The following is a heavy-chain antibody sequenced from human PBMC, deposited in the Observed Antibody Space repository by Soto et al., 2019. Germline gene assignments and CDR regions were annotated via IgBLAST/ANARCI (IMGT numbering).Heavy chain of an antibody. Sequence: QEHLAQSGAEVKRPGSSVTVCCKASGGTFNSYGISWVRQAPGQGLEWMGVIIPLYGTVNYAQKFQGRVSITADKSTSTTYMDLSSLISDDTAVYYCARVRVIRGVIPSHFGLWGQGTLVTVSP. J-gene: IGHJ4*02. CDR2: IIPLYGTV. CDR3: ARVRVIRGVIPSHFGL. CDR1: GGTFNSYG. D-gene: IGHD3-10*01. V-gene: IGHV1-69*06.